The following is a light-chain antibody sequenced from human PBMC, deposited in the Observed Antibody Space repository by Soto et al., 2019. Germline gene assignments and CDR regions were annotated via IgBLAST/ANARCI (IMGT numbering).Light chain of an antibody. J-gene: IGLJ1*01. Sequence: QCALTQPASVSGSPGQSITISCTGTSRDVGGYNYVSWYQQHPGKAPKVIIYDVSNRPSGVSNRFSASKSGNTASLTISGLQAEDEGYYYCSSYTGSNTLIYVFGTGTKVTVL. CDR3: SSYTGSNTLIYV. V-gene: IGLV2-14*03. CDR2: DVS. CDR1: SRDVGGYNY.